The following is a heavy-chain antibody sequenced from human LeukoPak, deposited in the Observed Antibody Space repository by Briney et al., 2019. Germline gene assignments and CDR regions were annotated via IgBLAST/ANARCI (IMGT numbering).Heavy chain of an antibody. D-gene: IGHD3-22*01. J-gene: IGHJ4*02. V-gene: IGHV4-34*01. CDR2: INHSGST. CDR3: ARVGYDSSSFDY. CDR1: GGSFSGYY. Sequence: PSETLSLTCAVYGGSFSGYYWSWIRQPPGKGLEWIGEINHSGSTNYNPSLESRVTISVDTSKNQFSLKLSSVTAADTAVYYCARVGYDSSSFDYWGQGTLVTVSS.